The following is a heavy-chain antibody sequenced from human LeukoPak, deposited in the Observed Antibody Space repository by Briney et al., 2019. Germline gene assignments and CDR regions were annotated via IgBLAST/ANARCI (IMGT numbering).Heavy chain of an antibody. V-gene: IGHV1-69*04. CDR3: ARECSGGSCYYYGMDV. Sequence: PGASVKVSCKASGGTFSSYAISWVRQAPGQGLEWMGRIIPILGIANYAQKFQGRVTITADKSTSTAYMELSSLRSEDTAVYYCARECSGGSCYYYGMDVWGQGTTVTVSS. D-gene: IGHD2-15*01. CDR2: IIPILGIA. J-gene: IGHJ6*02. CDR1: GGTFSSYA.